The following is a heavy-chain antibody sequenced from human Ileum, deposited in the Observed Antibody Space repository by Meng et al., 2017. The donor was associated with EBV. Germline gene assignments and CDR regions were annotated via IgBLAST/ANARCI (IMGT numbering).Heavy chain of an antibody. CDR2: TYRRSRWYY. V-gene: IGHV6-1*01. Sequence: GPVWGPPAPSLSLSCVIFGELVSCDKTAWHMIRQFPSRGLEWLGRTYRRSRWYYDYALSVKSRINISPDTSKNQVSLQLNSVTDEDTGIYYCATSRIAKFDRWGQGTLVTVSS. J-gene: IGHJ5*02. CDR1: GELVSCDKTA. CDR3: ATSRIAKFDR.